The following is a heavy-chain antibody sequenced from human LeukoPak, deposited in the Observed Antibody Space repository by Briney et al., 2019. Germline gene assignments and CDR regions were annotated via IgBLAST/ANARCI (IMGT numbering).Heavy chain of an antibody. D-gene: IGHD3-22*01. Sequence: ASVKVSCKASGYTFTDYFIHWVRQAPGQGLEWMGWINPKSGDTKYRQKFQGRVTVTRDTSITTAYMELSRLTSGDTAIYYCARVVYDSSGYYLGYWGQGTLVTVSS. V-gene: IGHV1-2*02. CDR1: GYTFTDYF. CDR3: ARVVYDSSGYYLGY. CDR2: INPKSGDT. J-gene: IGHJ4*02.